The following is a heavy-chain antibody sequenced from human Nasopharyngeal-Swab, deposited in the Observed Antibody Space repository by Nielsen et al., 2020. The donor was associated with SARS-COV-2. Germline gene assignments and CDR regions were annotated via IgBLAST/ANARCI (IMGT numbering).Heavy chain of an antibody. CDR3: ARRTRYSNYAYYYTDV. Sequence: SETLSLTCAVSGYSISSGYYWGWIRQPPGKGLEWIGSIYHSGSTYYNPSLKSRVTISVDTSKNQFSLKLSSVTAADTAVYYCARRTRYSNYAYYYTDVWGKGTTVTVSS. D-gene: IGHD4-11*01. J-gene: IGHJ6*03. V-gene: IGHV4-38-2*01. CDR2: IYHSGST. CDR1: GYSISSGYY.